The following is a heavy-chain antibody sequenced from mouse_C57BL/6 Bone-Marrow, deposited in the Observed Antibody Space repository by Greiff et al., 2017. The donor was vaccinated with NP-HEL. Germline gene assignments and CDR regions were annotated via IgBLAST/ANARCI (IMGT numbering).Heavy chain of an antibody. CDR1: GYTFTSYW. J-gene: IGHJ1*03. V-gene: IGHV1-64*01. D-gene: IGHD1-1*01. Sequence: VQLQQPGAELVKPGASVKLSCKASGYTFTSYWMHWVKQRPGQGLEWIGMIHPNSGSTYYNEKFKSKATLTVDKSSRTAYMQLSSLTSEDSAVYYGARGGTTVVASSYWYFDDWGTGTTVTVSS. CDR2: IHPNSGST. CDR3: ARGGTTVVASSYWYFDD.